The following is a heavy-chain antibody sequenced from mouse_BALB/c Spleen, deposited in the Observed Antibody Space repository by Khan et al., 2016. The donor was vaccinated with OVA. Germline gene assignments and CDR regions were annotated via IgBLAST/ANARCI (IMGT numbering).Heavy chain of an antibody. CDR1: GYSITSNYA. CDR2: ISYSGST. Sequence: EVQLQESGPGLVKPSQSLSLTCTVTGYSITSNYAWNWIRQFPGNKLVWMAYISYSGSTSYNPSLKSRFSITRDTSKNPFFLQLNSVTTEDTATYYWERKNYYGYAVDYWGQGTSVTVSS. CDR3: ERKNYYGYAVDY. V-gene: IGHV3-2*02. D-gene: IGHD1-1*01. J-gene: IGHJ4*01.